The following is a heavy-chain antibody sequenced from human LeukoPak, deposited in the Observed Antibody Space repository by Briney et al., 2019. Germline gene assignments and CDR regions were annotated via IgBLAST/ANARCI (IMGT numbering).Heavy chain of an antibody. CDR3: AKESDYDILTGYSLDY. CDR1: GFTFSKYA. CDR2: ISGSGGST. V-gene: IGHV3-23*01. Sequence: PGGSLRLSCAASGFTFSKYAMSWVRQAPGKGLEWVSAISGSGGSTYYADSVKGRFTISRDNSKNTLYLQMNSLRAEDTAVYYCAKESDYDILTGYSLDYWGQGTLVTVSS. D-gene: IGHD3-9*01. J-gene: IGHJ4*02.